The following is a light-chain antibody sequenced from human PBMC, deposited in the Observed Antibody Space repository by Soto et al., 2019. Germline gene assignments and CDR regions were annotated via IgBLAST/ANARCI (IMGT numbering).Light chain of an antibody. Sequence: QSVLTQPPSVSGAPGQRVTISCTGNSSNIGAGYDVHWYQQLPGTAPKLLIYGNSNRPSGVPDRFSGSKSGTSASLAITGLQAEDEADHYCQSYDSSMGGSVFGTGTKLTVL. V-gene: IGLV1-40*01. CDR2: GNS. J-gene: IGLJ1*01. CDR1: SSNIGAGYD. CDR3: QSYDSSMGGSV.